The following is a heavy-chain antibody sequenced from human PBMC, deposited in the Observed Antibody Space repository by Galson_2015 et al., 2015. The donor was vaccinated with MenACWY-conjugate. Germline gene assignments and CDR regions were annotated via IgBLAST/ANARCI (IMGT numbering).Heavy chain of an antibody. D-gene: IGHD3-22*01. V-gene: IGHV4-39*01. CDR3: ARLEGYYDSSGSVPFDY. CDR1: GGSISSSSYY. Sequence: ETLSLTCTVSGGSISSSSYYWGWIRQPPGKGLEWIGSIYYSGSTYYNPSLKSRVTISVDTSKNQFSLKLSSVTAADTAVYYCARLEGYYDSSGSVPFDYWGQGTLVTVSS. J-gene: IGHJ4*02. CDR2: IYYSGST.